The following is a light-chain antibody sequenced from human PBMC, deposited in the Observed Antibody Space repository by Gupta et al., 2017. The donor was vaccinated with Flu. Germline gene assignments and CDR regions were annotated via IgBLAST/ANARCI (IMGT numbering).Light chain of an antibody. CDR2: AAS. V-gene: IGKV1-8*01. J-gene: IGKJ2*01. CDR1: QGISSD. CDR3: QQYYSYPYT. Sequence: AIRLTQSPSSFSASTGDRITITSRASQGISSDLAWYQQKPGKAPKLLIYAASTLQSGVPSRFSGSGSGTDFTLTISCLQSEDFATYYCQQYYSYPYTFGQGTKLEIK.